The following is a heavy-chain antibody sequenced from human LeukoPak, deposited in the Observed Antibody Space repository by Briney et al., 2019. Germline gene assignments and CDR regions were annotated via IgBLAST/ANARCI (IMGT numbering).Heavy chain of an antibody. D-gene: IGHD1-1*01. CDR2: INGDGSIT. V-gene: IGHV3-74*01. CDR1: GFTFRSYW. Sequence: GGSLRLSCAASGFTFRSYWMHWVRQAPGKGLVWVSRINGDGSITDYADSVKGRFTISSDNAKNTLYMQMTSLRAEDTAVYYCARSYNNAFDIWGQGTMVTVSS. CDR3: ARSYNNAFDI. J-gene: IGHJ3*02.